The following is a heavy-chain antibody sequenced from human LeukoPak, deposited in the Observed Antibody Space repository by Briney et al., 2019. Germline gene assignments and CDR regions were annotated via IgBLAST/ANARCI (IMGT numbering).Heavy chain of an antibody. CDR1: GFTVSSNY. D-gene: IGHD3-10*01. Sequence: GGSLRLSCAASGFTVSSNYMSWVRQAPGKGLEWVSVIYSGGSTYYADSVKGRFTISRDNSKNTLYLQMNSLRAEDTAVYYCARDLYYYGSGSDDTRNPNGYWGQGTLVTVSS. CDR2: IYSGGST. V-gene: IGHV3-66*01. CDR3: ARDLYYYGSGSDDTRNPNGY. J-gene: IGHJ4*02.